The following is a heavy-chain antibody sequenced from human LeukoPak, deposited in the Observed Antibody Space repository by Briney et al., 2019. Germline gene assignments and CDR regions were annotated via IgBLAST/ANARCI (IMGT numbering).Heavy chain of an antibody. CDR3: ARYDFNKYFDY. CDR2: INHSGST. Sequence: SETLSLTCAVYGGSFSGYYWSWIRQPPGKGLEWLGEINHSGSTNYNPSLKSRVTMSVDTSKNQFSLKLTSVTAADTAVYYCARYDFNKYFDYWGQGILVTVSS. J-gene: IGHJ4*02. D-gene: IGHD3-3*01. CDR1: GGSFSGYY. V-gene: IGHV4-34*10.